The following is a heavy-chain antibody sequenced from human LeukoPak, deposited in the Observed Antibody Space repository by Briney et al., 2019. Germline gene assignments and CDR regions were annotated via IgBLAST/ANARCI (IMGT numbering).Heavy chain of an antibody. CDR2: IYYSGST. D-gene: IGHD3-22*01. J-gene: IGHJ3*02. Sequence: PSETLSLTCTVSGGFISSSSYYWGWIRQPPGKGLEWIGSIYYSGSTYYNPSLKSRVTISVDTSKNQFSLKLSSVTAADTAVYYCAGPGDGITMIAFDIWGQGTMVTVSS. V-gene: IGHV4-39*01. CDR3: AGPGDGITMIAFDI. CDR1: GGFISSSSYY.